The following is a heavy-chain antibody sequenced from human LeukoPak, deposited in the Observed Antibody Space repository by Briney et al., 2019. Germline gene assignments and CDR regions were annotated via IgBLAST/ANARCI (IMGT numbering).Heavy chain of an antibody. CDR2: IDHSGRT. CDR1: GGSISSYY. J-gene: IGHJ4*02. Sequence: SETLSLTCTVSGGSISSYYWSWIRQPPGKGLEWIGEIDHSGRTNSNPSLKSRVIISVDMSKNQFSLRLTSVTAADTAIYYCARKSIVTAGRKPYDYWDQGTLVTVSS. V-gene: IGHV4-34*01. D-gene: IGHD6-13*01. CDR3: ARKSIVTAGRKPYDY.